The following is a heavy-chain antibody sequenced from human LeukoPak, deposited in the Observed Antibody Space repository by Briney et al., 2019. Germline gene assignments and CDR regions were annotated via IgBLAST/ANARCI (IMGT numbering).Heavy chain of an antibody. J-gene: IGHJ4*02. D-gene: IGHD3-16*01. CDR1: GGSFSGYY. CDR3: ARAGDGGPIDY. CDR2: INHSGST. V-gene: IGHV4-34*01. Sequence: PSETLSLNCAVYGGSFSGYYWSWIHQPPGKGLKWIGEINHSGSTNYNPPLKSRVTISVDTSKNQFSLKLGSVTAADTAVYYCARAGDGGPIDYWGQGTLVTVSS.